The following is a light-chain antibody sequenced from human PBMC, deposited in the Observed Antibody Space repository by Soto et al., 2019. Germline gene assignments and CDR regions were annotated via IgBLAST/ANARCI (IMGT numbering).Light chain of an antibody. CDR3: EAWNDSRNGPV. Sequence: QSVLTQPPSASGTPGQKTTISCSGSTSDIGSNTVNWYQQVPGTAPKLLMYANNQRPSGVTERFSGSKSGTSASLAISGLQSEDEADYYCEAWNDSRNGPVFGGGTKVTVL. V-gene: IGLV1-44*01. CDR1: TSDIGSNT. CDR2: ANN. J-gene: IGLJ3*02.